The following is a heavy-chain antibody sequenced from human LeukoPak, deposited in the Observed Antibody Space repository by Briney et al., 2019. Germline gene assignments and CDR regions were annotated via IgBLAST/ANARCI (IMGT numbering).Heavy chain of an antibody. D-gene: IGHD2/OR15-2a*01. CDR3: ARAKAGPSDSTAFYP. J-gene: IGHJ5*02. V-gene: IGHV1-2*06. Sequence: ASVKLSCKASGYTFTGFFMHWVRQAPGQALEWMGRITPNSGDTNYAQMSQGRVSMTRDTSISTAYMELSSLRSDDTAVYYCARAKAGPSDSTAFYPWGQGTLVTVSS. CDR2: ITPNSGDT. CDR1: GYTFTGFF.